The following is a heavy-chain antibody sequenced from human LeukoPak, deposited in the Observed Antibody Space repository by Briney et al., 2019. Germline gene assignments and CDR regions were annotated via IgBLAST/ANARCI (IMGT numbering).Heavy chain of an antibody. CDR2: INIDGSSS. J-gene: IGHJ4*02. CDR3: VRDHNGIDY. CDR1: GFXFSSSW. Sequence: GGSLRLSCAASGFXFSSSWMHWVRRAPGRGLVWVSQINIDGSSSNYADSVKGRFTISRDNAKNTLYLQMSGLRDEDTAIYYCVRDHNGIDYWGQGTLVTVSS. D-gene: IGHD1-14*01. V-gene: IGHV3-74*01.